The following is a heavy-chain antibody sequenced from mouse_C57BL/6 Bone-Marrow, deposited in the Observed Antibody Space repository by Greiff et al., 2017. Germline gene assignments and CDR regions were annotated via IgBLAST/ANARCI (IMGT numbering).Heavy chain of an antibody. CDR1: GYTFTSYW. V-gene: IGHV1-55*01. J-gene: IGHJ4*01. D-gene: IGHD1-1*01. Sequence: QVQLKQPGAELVKPGASVKMSCKASGYTFTSYWITWVKPRPGPGLEWIGDIYPGSGSTNYNEKFKSKATLTVDTSSSTAYMQLSSLTSEDSAVYYCASVVATRDYYAMDYWGQGTSVTVSS. CDR3: ASVVATRDYYAMDY. CDR2: IYPGSGST.